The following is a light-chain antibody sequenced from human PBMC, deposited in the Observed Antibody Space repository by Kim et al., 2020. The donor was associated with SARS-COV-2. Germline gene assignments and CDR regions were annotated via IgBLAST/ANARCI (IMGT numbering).Light chain of an antibody. J-gene: IGKJ5*01. CDR3: QQYNDWPPIT. CDR1: QSVSSN. Sequence: SPGETVPLSCRASQSVSSNLAWYQQTSGQPPRLLISGASTRATGIPARFSGRGSGTEFTLTISSLQSEDFAVYYCQQYNDWPPITFGQGTRLEIK. V-gene: IGKV3-15*01. CDR2: GAS.